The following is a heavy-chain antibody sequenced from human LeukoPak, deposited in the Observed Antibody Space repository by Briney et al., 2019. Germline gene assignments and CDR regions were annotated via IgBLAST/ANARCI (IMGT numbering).Heavy chain of an antibody. CDR2: IKPDESER. CDR3: ARDFPRAIYCNNTICSPGFDY. J-gene: IGHJ4*02. CDR1: GFTFSSHW. Sequence: GGSLRLSCAASGFTFSSHWKSWVRQAPGKGLEWVANIKPDESERYYVDSVKGRFTISRDNAKNSLFLQMNSLRAEDTAVYYCARDFPRAIYCNNTICSPGFDYWGQGTLVTVSS. V-gene: IGHV3-7*01. D-gene: IGHD2-2*01.